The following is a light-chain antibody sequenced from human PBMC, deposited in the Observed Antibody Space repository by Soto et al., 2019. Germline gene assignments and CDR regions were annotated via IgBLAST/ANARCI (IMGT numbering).Light chain of an antibody. V-gene: IGKV3-20*01. J-gene: IGKJ1*01. CDR2: GVS. Sequence: ENVLTQSPGTLSLSPGERATLSCRASQSVSSTYLAWYQQKPGQAPRLLIYGVSSRTTGIPDRFSGSGSGTDFTLTISRLEPEDLAVYYCQQYGSSPRTFGQGTKVEIK. CDR3: QQYGSSPRT. CDR1: QSVSSTY.